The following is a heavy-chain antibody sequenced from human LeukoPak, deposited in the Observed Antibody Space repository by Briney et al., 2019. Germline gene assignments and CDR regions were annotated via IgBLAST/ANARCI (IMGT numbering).Heavy chain of an antibody. CDR1: GHSFTSYW. J-gene: IGHJ4*02. D-gene: IGHD1-26*01. CDR3: AKYSGSYTTSDS. Sequence: GESLKISCKASGHSFTSYWIGWVRQMPGKGLEWMGIIYPGDSDTRYSPSFQGQVTISADKSINTADLQWSSLKASDTAIYYCAKYSGSYTTSDSWGQGTLVTVSS. V-gene: IGHV5-51*01. CDR2: IYPGDSDT.